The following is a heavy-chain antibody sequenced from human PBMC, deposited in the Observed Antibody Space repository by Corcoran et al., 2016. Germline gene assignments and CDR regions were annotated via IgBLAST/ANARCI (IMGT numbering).Heavy chain of an antibody. CDR3: AGDSWVSGSYAD. Sequence: EVQLVESGGGLVQPGGSLRLSCAASEFTLGGYWMGWVRQAPGKGLEWVANIKQDGSANNLVGSVKGRFTIARDNAKNSLYLQMNSLRAEDTVVYHGAGDSWVSGSYADWGQGTLVTVSS. D-gene: IGHD3-16*01. J-gene: IGHJ4*02. V-gene: IGHV3-7*03. CDR1: EFTLGGYW. CDR2: IKQDGSAN.